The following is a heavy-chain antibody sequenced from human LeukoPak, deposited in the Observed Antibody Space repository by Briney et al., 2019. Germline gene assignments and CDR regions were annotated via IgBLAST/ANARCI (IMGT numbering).Heavy chain of an antibody. CDR3: ARAVYYYYYMDV. J-gene: IGHJ6*03. CDR1: GFTFSSYW. CDR2: INSEGSST. V-gene: IGHV3-74*01. Sequence: GESLRLSCAASGFTFSSYWMHWVRQAPGKGGGWVSRINSEGSSTIYADSGKGRFTISRENAKKTLYLQMNSLREEDTAVYYCARAVYYYYYMDVWGKGTTVTVSS.